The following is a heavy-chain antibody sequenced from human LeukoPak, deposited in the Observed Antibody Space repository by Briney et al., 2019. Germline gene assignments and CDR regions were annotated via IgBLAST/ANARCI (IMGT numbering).Heavy chain of an antibody. CDR1: GFTFSSYV. Sequence: GGSLRLSCAASGFTFSSYVMSWVRQAPGKGLEWVSGISGSGDSTYYADSVKGRFTISRDNSKNTMYLQMNSLRAEDTAVYYCARDQSGVTIFGVVMDWFDPWGQGTLVTVSS. CDR3: ARDQSGVTIFGVVMDWFDP. D-gene: IGHD3-3*01. V-gene: IGHV3-23*01. J-gene: IGHJ5*02. CDR2: ISGSGDST.